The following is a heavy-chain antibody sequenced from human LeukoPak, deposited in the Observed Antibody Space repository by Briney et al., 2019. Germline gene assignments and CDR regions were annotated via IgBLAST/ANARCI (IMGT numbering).Heavy chain of an antibody. V-gene: IGHV4-39*01. CDR3: ARRLGGSGTYYFDY. D-gene: IGHD3-10*01. CDR2: INYSGSI. Sequence: PSETLSLTCTVSGGSISSSTYYWGWIRQPPGKGLEWIAGINYSGSIYYNPSLKSRVTISVDTSKNQFSLKLSSVTAADTAVYFCARRLGGSGTYYFDYWGQGTLVTVSS. J-gene: IGHJ4*02. CDR1: GGSISSSTYY.